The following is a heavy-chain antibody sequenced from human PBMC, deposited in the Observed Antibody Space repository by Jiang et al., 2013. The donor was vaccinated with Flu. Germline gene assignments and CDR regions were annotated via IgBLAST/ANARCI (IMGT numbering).Heavy chain of an antibody. CDR3: ARHNIAATSYYYYYGMDV. V-gene: IGHV5-51*01. D-gene: IGHD2-15*01. J-gene: IGHJ6*04. Sequence: VGVRQMPGKGLEWMGIIYPGDSDTRYSPSFQGQVTISADKSISTAYLQWSSLKASDTAMYYCARHNIAATSYYYYYGMDVWGKGTTVTVSS. CDR2: IYPGDSDT.